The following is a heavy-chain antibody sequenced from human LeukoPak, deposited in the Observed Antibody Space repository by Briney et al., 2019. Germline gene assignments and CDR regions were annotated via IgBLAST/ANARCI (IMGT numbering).Heavy chain of an antibody. V-gene: IGHV3-21*01. CDR2: ISSSSSYI. CDR3: ARGGPVVPAAMDFDY. CDR1: GFTFSSYS. D-gene: IGHD2-2*01. Sequence: GGSLRLSCAASGFTFSSYSMNWVRQAPGKGLEWVSSISSSSSYIYYADSVKGRFTISRDNAKNSLYLQMNSLRAEDTAVYYCARGGPVVPAAMDFDYWGQGTLVTVSS. J-gene: IGHJ4*02.